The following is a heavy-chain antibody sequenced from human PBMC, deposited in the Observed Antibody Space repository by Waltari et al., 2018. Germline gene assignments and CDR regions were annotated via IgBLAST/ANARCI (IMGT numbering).Heavy chain of an antibody. J-gene: IGHJ6*03. D-gene: IGHD1-26*01. CDR1: GFTFSSYW. CDR2: IKQEGSEK. CDR3: ARGVGATVYYYMDV. Sequence: EVQLVESGGGLVQPGGSLRLSCAASGFTFSSYWMSWVRQAPGKGLEWVANIKQEGSEKSYVDSVKGRFTISRDNAKNSLYLQMNSLRAEDTAVYYCARGVGATVYYYMDVWGKGTTVTVSS. V-gene: IGHV3-7*01.